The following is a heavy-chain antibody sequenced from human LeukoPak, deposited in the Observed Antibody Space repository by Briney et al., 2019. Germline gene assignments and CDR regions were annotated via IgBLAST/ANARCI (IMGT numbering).Heavy chain of an antibody. CDR3: ARGPLKWELLRIIVGWAPFDY. CDR2: IYYSGST. D-gene: IGHD1-26*01. CDR1: GGSFSSGSYY. J-gene: IGHJ4*02. Sequence: SETLSLTCTVSGGSFSSGSYYWSWIRQPPGKGLEWIGYIYYSGSTNYNPSLKSRVTISVDTSKNQFSLKLSSVTAADTAVYYCARGPLKWELLRIIVGWAPFDYWGQGTLVTVSS. V-gene: IGHV4-61*01.